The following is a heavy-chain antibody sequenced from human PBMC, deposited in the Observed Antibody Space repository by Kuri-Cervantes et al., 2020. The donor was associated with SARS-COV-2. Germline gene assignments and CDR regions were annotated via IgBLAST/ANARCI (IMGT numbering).Heavy chain of an antibody. Sequence: GESLKISCAASGFTSSGHWIHWVRQAPGKGLVWVSRINPDGSYTNNADSVKGRFTLSRDNAKNMLFLQMNSLRAEDTAVYYCVMIVVDYWGQGTLVTVSS. V-gene: IGHV3-74*01. CDR3: VMIVVDY. CDR2: INPDGSYT. CDR1: GFTSSGHW. D-gene: IGHD3-22*01. J-gene: IGHJ4*02.